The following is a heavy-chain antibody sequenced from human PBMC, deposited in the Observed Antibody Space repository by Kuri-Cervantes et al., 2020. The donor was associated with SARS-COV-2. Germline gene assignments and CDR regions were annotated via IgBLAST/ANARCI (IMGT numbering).Heavy chain of an antibody. J-gene: IGHJ6*03. Sequence: GESLKISCAASGFTFSSYAMHWVRQAPGKGLEWVAVISYDGSNKYYADSVKGRFTISRDNSKNTLYLQMGSLRAEDMAVYYCARELGYQDYMDVWGKGTTVTVSS. CDR2: ISYDGSNK. D-gene: IGHD6-13*01. CDR3: ARELGYQDYMDV. CDR1: GFTFSSYA. V-gene: IGHV3-30*14.